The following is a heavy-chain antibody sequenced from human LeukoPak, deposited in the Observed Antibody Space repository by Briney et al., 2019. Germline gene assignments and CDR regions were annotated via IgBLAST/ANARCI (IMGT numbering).Heavy chain of an antibody. D-gene: IGHD6-19*01. J-gene: IGHJ4*01. Sequence: GGSLRLSWAASGFTFSNSAMSWVRQAPGKGREWVSSLSGSGITTYYADSVKGRFTISRDNSKYTLYLHMNSLRAEDTAVYYCAKGIYSSGWSYFDYWGHGNLVTVSS. CDR2: LSGSGITT. CDR3: AKGIYSSGWSYFDY. V-gene: IGHV3-23*01. CDR1: GFTFSNSA.